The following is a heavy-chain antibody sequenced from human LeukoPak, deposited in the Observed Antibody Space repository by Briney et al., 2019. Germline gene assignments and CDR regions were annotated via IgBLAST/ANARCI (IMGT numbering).Heavy chain of an antibody. V-gene: IGHV1-8*03. J-gene: IGHJ6*03. CDR1: GYTFTSYD. CDR3: ARGVSSSWYYYYMDV. CDR2: MNPNSGNT. Sequence: ASVKVSCKASGYTFTSYDINWVRQATGQGLEWMGWMNPNSGNTGYAQKFQGRVTITRNTSISTAYMELSSLRSEDTAVYYCARGVSSSWYYYYMDVWGKGTTVTISS. D-gene: IGHD6-13*01.